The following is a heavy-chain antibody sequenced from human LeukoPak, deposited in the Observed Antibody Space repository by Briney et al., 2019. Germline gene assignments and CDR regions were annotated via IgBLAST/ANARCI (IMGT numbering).Heavy chain of an antibody. V-gene: IGHV1-3*03. Sequence: ASVKVSCKASGYTFTSYAMHWVRQAPGQRLEWMGWINAGNGNTKYSQEFQGRVTITRDTSASTAYMELSSLRSEDMAVYYCASLAVAGTPFDYWGQGTLVTVSS. CDR2: INAGNGNT. D-gene: IGHD6-19*01. CDR1: GYTFTSYA. CDR3: ASLAVAGTPFDY. J-gene: IGHJ4*02.